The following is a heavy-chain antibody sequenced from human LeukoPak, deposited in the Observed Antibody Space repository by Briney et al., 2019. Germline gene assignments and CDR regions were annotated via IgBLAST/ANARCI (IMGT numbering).Heavy chain of an antibody. Sequence: KSGGSLRLSCAASGFTFSDYYMSWIRQAPGKGLEWVSYINSSGSTIYYADSVKGRFTISRDNAKNSLYLQMNSLRAEDTAVYYCARDVGAGYSSSYDYWGQGTLVTVSS. V-gene: IGHV3-11*01. CDR1: GFTFSDYY. CDR2: INSSGSTI. J-gene: IGHJ4*02. CDR3: ARDVGAGYSSSYDY. D-gene: IGHD6-13*01.